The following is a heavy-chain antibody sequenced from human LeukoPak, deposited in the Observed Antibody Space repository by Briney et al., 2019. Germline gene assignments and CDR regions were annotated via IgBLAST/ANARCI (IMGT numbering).Heavy chain of an antibody. CDR2: INPNSGGT. CDR1: GYSFTGYY. V-gene: IGHV1-2*06. CDR3: VRVVSTRGDDAFDI. Sequence: ASVKVSCKASGYSFTGYYMHWVRQAPGQGLEWMGRINPNSGGTNYAQKFQGRVTMTRDTSISTAYMELSRLRSDDTAVYFCVRVVSTRGDDAFDIWGPGTMVTVSS. J-gene: IGHJ3*02. D-gene: IGHD3-16*01.